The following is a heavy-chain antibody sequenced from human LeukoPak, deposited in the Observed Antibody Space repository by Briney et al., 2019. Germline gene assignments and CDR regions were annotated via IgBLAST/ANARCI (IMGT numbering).Heavy chain of an antibody. CDR3: ARAYVWDSSGYYSDAFDI. CDR2: INAGNGNT. J-gene: IGHJ3*02. D-gene: IGHD3-22*01. Sequence: ASVKVSCKASGYTFTSYAMHWVRQAPGQRLEWMGWINAGNGNTEYSQEFQGRVTITRDTSASTAYMELSSLRSEDMAVYYCARAYVWDSSGYYSDAFDIWGQGTMVTVSS. V-gene: IGHV1-3*03. CDR1: GYTFTSYA.